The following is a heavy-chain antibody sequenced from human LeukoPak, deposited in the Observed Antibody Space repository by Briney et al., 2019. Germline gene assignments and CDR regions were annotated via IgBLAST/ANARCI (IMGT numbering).Heavy chain of an antibody. D-gene: IGHD3-22*01. CDR2: IYSPGTN. CDR3: ARGIGTSYESSRDAFDI. V-gene: IGHV4-61*02. Sequence: SSETLSLTCTVSAGSINSDDYYWSWIQQPAGKGLEWIGRIYSPGTNYNYNPSLKSRVTISIDTSKNQFSLKLTSVTAGDTAVYYCARGIGTSYESSRDAFDIWGQGTMVTVSS. CDR1: AGSINSDDYY. J-gene: IGHJ3*02.